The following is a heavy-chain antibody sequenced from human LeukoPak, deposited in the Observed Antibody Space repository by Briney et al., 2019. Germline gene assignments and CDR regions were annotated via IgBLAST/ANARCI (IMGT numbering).Heavy chain of an antibody. V-gene: IGHV4-34*01. Sequence: SETLSLTCAVYGGSFSGYDWSWIRQPPGKGLEWIGEINHSGSTNYNPSLKSRVTISIDTSKNQFSLKLSSVTAADTAVYYCARGYYYDSSGYLWDYWGQGTLVTVSS. J-gene: IGHJ4*02. CDR1: GGSFSGYD. D-gene: IGHD3-22*01. CDR2: INHSGST. CDR3: ARGYYYDSSGYLWDY.